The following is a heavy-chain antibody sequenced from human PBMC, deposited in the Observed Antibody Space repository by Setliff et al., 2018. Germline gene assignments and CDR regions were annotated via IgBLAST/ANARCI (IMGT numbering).Heavy chain of an antibody. J-gene: IGHJ4*02. CDR2: VYNNGNNGIT. Sequence: PSETLSLTCTVSGGSITNSYWSWIRQTPGKGLEWIGYVYNNGNNGITKYNPSLKSRVTISLDTPKNQFSLRLSSVTAADTAVYYCARTRYGLGGRPYWGQGTLVTVSS. CDR1: GGSITNSY. CDR3: ARTRYGLGGRPY. V-gene: IGHV4-59*13. D-gene: IGHD2-15*01.